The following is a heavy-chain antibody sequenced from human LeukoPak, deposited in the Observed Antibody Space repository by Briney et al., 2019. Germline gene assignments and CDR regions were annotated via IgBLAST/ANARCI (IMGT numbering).Heavy chain of an antibody. CDR2: IYPGDSDT. CDR3: AIATRPLDAFDI. CDR1: GYTFTTYW. J-gene: IGHJ3*02. V-gene: IGHV5-51*01. Sequence: GESLKISCKGSGYTFTTYWIGWVRQMPGKGLEWMGIIYPGDSDTRYSPSFQGQVTISADKSINTAYLQWSSLKASDTAMYYCAIATRPLDAFDIWGQGTMVTVSS.